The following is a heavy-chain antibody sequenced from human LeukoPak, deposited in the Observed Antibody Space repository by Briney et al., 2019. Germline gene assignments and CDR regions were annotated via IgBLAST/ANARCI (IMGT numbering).Heavy chain of an antibody. Sequence: ASVKVSCKASGYTFTSYHMHWVRQAPGQGLEWMGIINPSGGSTSYAQKFQGRVTMTRDTSTSTVYMELSSLRSEDTAVYYCARDHSSSWYQALYYFDYWGQGTLVTVSS. CDR1: GYTFTSYH. V-gene: IGHV1-46*01. CDR2: INPSGGST. CDR3: ARDHSSSWYQALYYFDY. J-gene: IGHJ4*02. D-gene: IGHD6-13*01.